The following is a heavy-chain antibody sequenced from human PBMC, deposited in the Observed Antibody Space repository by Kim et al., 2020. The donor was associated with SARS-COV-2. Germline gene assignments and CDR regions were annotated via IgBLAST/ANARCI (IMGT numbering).Heavy chain of an antibody. V-gene: IGHV3-15*01. CDR3: ATDHLPYYGSSVYYFVY. Sequence: GGSLRLSCAASGFTFSDAWMRWVRQAPGKGLEWVGRVKRKTDGETTDYAAPVKGRFTISRDDSENTVYLQMNSLKTEDTAVYYCATDHLPYYGSSVYYFVYWGQGTLVTVSS. D-gene: IGHD3-22*01. J-gene: IGHJ4*02. CDR2: VKRKTDGETT. CDR1: GFTFSDAW.